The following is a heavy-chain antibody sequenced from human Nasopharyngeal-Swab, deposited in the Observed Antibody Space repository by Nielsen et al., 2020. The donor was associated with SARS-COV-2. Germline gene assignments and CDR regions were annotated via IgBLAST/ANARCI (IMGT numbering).Heavy chain of an antibody. J-gene: IGHJ4*02. CDR3: TCASETTTHPAY. V-gene: IGHV3-72*01. D-gene: IGHD4-17*01. CDR1: GFTLCDHY. Sequence: GESLKISCVASGFTLCDHYMDWVRQSPGKGLEWVGRSRDKANGYTTEYAASVKGRFTISRDDSKNSLYMQMNSLQTEDTAVYYCTCASETTTHPAYWGQGTLVTVSS. CDR2: SRDKANGYTT.